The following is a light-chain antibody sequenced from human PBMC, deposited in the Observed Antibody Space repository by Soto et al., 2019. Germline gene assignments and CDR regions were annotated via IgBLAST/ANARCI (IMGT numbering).Light chain of an antibody. CDR3: ETWDSSTRV. CDR2: LEGSGNY. V-gene: IGLV4-60*02. CDR1: SGHRSYS. Sequence: QAVVTQSSSASASLGSSVNLTCTLSSGHRSYSIAWHQQQPEKATRYLMKLEGSGNYNKGNGVPDRFSGSSSGADRYLTISTLQFEDEADYHCETWDSSTRVFGGGTKLTVL. J-gene: IGLJ3*02.